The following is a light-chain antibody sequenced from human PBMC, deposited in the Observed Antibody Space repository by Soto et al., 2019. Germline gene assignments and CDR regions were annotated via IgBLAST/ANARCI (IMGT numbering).Light chain of an antibody. J-gene: IGKJ3*01. CDR1: QSISSY. Sequence: DIQMTQSPSSLSASVGDRVTITCRATQSISSYLNWYQQKPGKAPKLLIYAASTVQSGVPSRFSGSGSGTDFTLNISSLQPAAVATYCCQQTSSSPFPFGPGTKVDIK. CDR3: QQTSSSPFP. CDR2: AAS. V-gene: IGKV1-39*01.